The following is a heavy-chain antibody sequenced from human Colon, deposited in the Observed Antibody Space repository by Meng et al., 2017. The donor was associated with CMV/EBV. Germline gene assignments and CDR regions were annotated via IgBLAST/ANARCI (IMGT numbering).Heavy chain of an antibody. CDR2: IIPVLDLT. CDR3: VKEAGAPGSSPGGY. Sequence: SVKVSCKASGDTFSLYTFSWVRQAPGQGLEWMGRIIPVLDLTDYTQKFQGRVTITTDTSTSTVYMELTSLRFEDTAVYYCVKEAGAPGSSPGGYWGQGTLVTVSS. J-gene: IGHJ4*02. V-gene: IGHV1-69*02. D-gene: IGHD3-16*01. CDR1: GDTFSLYT.